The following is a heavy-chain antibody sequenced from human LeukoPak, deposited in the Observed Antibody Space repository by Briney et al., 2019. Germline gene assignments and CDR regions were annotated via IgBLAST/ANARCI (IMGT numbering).Heavy chain of an antibody. D-gene: IGHD3-22*01. V-gene: IGHV4-59*01. Sequence: SETLSLTCTVSGGSISSYYWSWLRQPPGKGLEWIGYIYYSGSTNYNPSLKSRVTISVDTSENQFSLKLSSVTAADTAVYYCAREHDDSAGYAFDVWGQGTMVTVSS. J-gene: IGHJ3*01. CDR2: IYYSGST. CDR3: AREHDDSAGYAFDV. CDR1: GGSISSYY.